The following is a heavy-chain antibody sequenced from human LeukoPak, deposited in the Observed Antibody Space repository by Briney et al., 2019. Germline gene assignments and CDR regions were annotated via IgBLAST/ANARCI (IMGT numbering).Heavy chain of an antibody. CDR3: ARVVVGAYLGY. CDR1: GYTFTSYY. V-gene: IGHV1-46*01. CDR2: INPSGGST. D-gene: IGHD1-26*01. J-gene: IGHJ4*02. Sequence: GASVKVSCKASGYTFTSYYMHWVRQAPGQGLEWMGIINPSGGSTSYAQKFQGRVTMTRDTSMSTVYMELSSLRSEDTAVYYCARVVVGAYLGYWGQGTLVTVSS.